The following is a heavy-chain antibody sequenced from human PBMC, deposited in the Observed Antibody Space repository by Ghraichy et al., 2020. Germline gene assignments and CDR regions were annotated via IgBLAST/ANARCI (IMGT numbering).Heavy chain of an antibody. CDR2: IKQDGSEK. J-gene: IGHJ4*02. CDR1: GFTFSSYW. CDR3: ARVDYYDSSGYYL. Sequence: GESLNISCAASGFTFSSYWMSWVRQAPGKGLEWVANIKQDGSEKYYVDSVKGRFTISRDNAKNSLYLQMNSLRAEDTAVYYCARVDYYDSSGYYLWGQGTLVTVSS. D-gene: IGHD3-22*01. V-gene: IGHV3-7*01.